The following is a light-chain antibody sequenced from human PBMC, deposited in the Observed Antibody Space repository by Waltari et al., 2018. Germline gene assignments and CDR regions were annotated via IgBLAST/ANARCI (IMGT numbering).Light chain of an antibody. V-gene: IGLV2-8*01. J-gene: IGLJ2*01. CDR2: EVN. CDR1: SSDVGGYTY. Sequence: QSALTQPPSASGSPGQSVTISCPGTSSDVGGYTYVSWYLQHPGKAPKPMIYEVNKRPSGVPDRFSGSKSGNTASLTISGLQAEDEADYYCNSYGGNNDWVFGGGTKLTVL. CDR3: NSYGGNNDWV.